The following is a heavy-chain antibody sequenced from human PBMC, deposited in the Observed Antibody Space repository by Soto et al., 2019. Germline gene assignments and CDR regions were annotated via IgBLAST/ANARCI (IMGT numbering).Heavy chain of an antibody. CDR2: INPSGGST. Sequence: QVQLVQSGAEVKKPGASVKVSCKASGYTFSSFYIHWVRQAPGQGFEWMGLINPSGGSTSYAQKFQGRFIMTSDTSTSTVYMELKRLISEDTAVYYCARNRDSGLDYWGQGTVVTVSP. CDR3: ARNRDSGLDY. CDR1: GYTFSSFY. V-gene: IGHV1-46*01. D-gene: IGHD3-10*01. J-gene: IGHJ4*02.